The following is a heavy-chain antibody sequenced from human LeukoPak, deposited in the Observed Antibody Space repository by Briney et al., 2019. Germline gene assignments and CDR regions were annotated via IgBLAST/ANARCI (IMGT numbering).Heavy chain of an antibody. CDR2: IYWDDDK. V-gene: IGHV2-5*02. J-gene: IGHJ4*02. D-gene: IGHD3-9*01. CDR1: GFSLSTSGVG. Sequence: ESGPTLVNPTQTLTLTCTFSGFSLSTSGVGVGWIRQPPGKALGWLALIYWDDDKRYSPSLKSGLTISKDTYKNQVVLTMTNMDPVDTATYYCAHRSHVLRYFDWLFDFDYWGQGTLVTVSS. CDR3: AHRSHVLRYFDWLFDFDY.